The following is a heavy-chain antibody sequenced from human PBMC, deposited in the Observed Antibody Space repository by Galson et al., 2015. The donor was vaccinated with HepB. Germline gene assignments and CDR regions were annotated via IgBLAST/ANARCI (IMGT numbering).Heavy chain of an antibody. CDR1: GYTFTSYG. Sequence: SVKVSCKASGYTFTSYGISWVRQAPGQELEWMGWISAYNGNTNYAQKLQGRVTMTTDTSTSTAYMELRSLRSDDTAVYYCAREQPLSYDSSGLYYWGQGTLVTVSS. V-gene: IGHV1-18*01. CDR2: ISAYNGNT. D-gene: IGHD3-22*01. CDR3: AREQPLSYDSSGLYY. J-gene: IGHJ4*02.